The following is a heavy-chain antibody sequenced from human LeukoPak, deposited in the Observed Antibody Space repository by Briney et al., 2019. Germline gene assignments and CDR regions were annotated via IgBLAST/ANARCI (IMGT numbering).Heavy chain of an antibody. V-gene: IGHV4-59*01. J-gene: IGHJ4*02. CDR2: IFFSGSS. D-gene: IGHD3-10*01. CDR3: ARGSMIRGRFDY. CDR1: GGSISNYC. Sequence: SETLSLTCTVSGGSISNYCWSWIRQSPGKGLEWIGYIFFSGSSNYNPSLKSRVTISVDTSKNQFSLKLSSVTAADTAVYYCARGSMIRGRFDYWGQGTLVTVSS.